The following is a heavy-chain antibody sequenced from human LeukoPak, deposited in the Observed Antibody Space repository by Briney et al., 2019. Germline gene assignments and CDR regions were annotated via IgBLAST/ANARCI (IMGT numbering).Heavy chain of an antibody. CDR3: ARDHLAYCGGDCFSFDY. D-gene: IGHD2-21*02. Sequence: GGSLRLSCAASGFTFSSYWMSWVRQAPGNGLEWVANIKQDGSEKYYVDSVKGRFTISRDNAKNSLYLQMNSLRAEDTAVYYCARDHLAYCGGDCFSFDYWGQGTLVTVSS. CDR1: GFTFSSYW. CDR2: IKQDGSEK. V-gene: IGHV3-7*03. J-gene: IGHJ4*02.